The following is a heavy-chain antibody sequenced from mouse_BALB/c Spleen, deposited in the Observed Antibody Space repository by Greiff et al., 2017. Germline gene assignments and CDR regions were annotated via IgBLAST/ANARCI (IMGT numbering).Heavy chain of an antibody. CDR2: IWAGGST. V-gene: IGHV2-9*02. D-gene: IGHD3-2*02. CDR3: ARGGGYGFAY. J-gene: IGHJ3*01. Sequence: VVESGPGLVAPSQSLSITCTVSGFSLTSYGVHWVRQPPGKGLEWLGVIWAGGSTNYNSALMSRLSISKDNSKSKVFLKMNSLQTDDTAMYYCARGGGYGFAYWGQGTLVTVSA. CDR1: GFSLTSYG.